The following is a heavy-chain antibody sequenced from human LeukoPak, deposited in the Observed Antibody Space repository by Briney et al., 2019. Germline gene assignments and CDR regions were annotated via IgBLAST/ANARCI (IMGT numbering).Heavy chain of an antibody. Sequence: ASVKVSCKASGYTFTSYAMNWVRQAPGQGLEWMGWINTNTGNPTYAQGFTGRFVFSLGTSVSTAYLQISSLKAEDTAVYYCARGSGVVVTAIRYYFDYWGQGTLVTVSS. J-gene: IGHJ4*02. V-gene: IGHV7-4-1*02. CDR2: INTNTGNP. CDR3: ARGSGVVVTAIRYYFDY. D-gene: IGHD2-21*02. CDR1: GYTFTSYA.